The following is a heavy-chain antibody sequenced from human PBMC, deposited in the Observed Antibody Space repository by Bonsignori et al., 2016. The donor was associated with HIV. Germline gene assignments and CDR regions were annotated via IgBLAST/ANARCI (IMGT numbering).Heavy chain of an antibody. CDR3: AKDREGAYYDFWSGYYLDLGPTQEYFQH. D-gene: IGHD3-3*01. J-gene: IGHJ1*01. Sequence: VRQAPGKGLEWVAFIRYDGSNKYYADSVKGRFTISRDNSKNTLYLQMNSLRAEDTAVYYCAKDREGAYYDFWSGYYLDLGPTQEYFQHWGQGTLVTVSS. CDR2: IRYDGSNK. V-gene: IGHV3-30*02.